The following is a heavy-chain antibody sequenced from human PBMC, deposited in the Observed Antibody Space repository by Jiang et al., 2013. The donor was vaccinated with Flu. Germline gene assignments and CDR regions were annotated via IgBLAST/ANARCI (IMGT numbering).Heavy chain of an antibody. CDR3: AREKDYYGSGSYFLAQFDAFDI. Sequence: SYAMHWVRQAPGKGLEYVSAISSNGGSTYYANSVKGRFTISRDNSKNTLYLQMGSLRAEDMAVYYCAREKDYYGSGSYFLAQFDAFDIWGQGTMVTVSS. V-gene: IGHV3-64*01. CDR2: ISSNGGST. J-gene: IGHJ3*02. D-gene: IGHD3-10*01. CDR1: SYA.